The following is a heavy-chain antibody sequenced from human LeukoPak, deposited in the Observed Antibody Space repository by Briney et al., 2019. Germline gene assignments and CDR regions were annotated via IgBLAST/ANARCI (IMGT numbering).Heavy chain of an antibody. CDR3: ATVGYNWNYEAAFDI. CDR1: GYTFTGYY. Sequence: ASVKVSCKASGYTFTGYYMHWVRQAPGQGLEWMGWINPNSGGTNYAQKFQGRVTMTRDTSISTAYMELSRLRSDDTAVYYRATVGYNWNYEAAFDIWGQGTMVTVSS. D-gene: IGHD1-7*01. V-gene: IGHV1-2*02. CDR2: INPNSGGT. J-gene: IGHJ3*02.